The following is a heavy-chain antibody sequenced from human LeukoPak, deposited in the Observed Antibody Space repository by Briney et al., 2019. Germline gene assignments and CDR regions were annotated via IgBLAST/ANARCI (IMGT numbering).Heavy chain of an antibody. V-gene: IGHV3-23*01. J-gene: IGHJ4*02. D-gene: IGHD1-26*01. CDR2: ISGSGGST. Sequence: GGSLRLSCAASGFTFSIYAMSWVRQAPGKGLEWVSAISGSGGSTYYADSVKGRFTISRDNSKNTLYLQMNSLRAEDSAVYYCAKGSPWATGYFDSWGQGTLVTVSS. CDR3: AKGSPWATGYFDS. CDR1: GFTFSIYA.